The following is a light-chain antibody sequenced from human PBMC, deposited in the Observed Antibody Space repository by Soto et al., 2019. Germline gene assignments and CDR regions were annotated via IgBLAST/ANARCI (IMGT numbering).Light chain of an antibody. Sequence: QSVLTQPPSASGSPGQSVTISCTGTSGAVGAYDYVSWYQQHPGKAPKLLIYEVTKRPLGVPDRFSGSKSGNAASLTVSGLQAEDEADYYCSSYAGSNYPYVFGTGTKVTVL. CDR2: EVT. CDR3: SSYAGSNYPYV. J-gene: IGLJ1*01. V-gene: IGLV2-8*01. CDR1: SGAVGAYDY.